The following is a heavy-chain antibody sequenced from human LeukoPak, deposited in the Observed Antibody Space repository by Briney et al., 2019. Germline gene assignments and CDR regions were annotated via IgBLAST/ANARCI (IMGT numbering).Heavy chain of an antibody. CDR3: ARVLAAAILAFDAFDI. V-gene: IGHV4-34*01. Sequence: ETLSLTCAVYGGSFSGYYWSWIRQPPGKGLEWIGEINHSGSTNYNPSLKSRVTISVDTSKNQFSLKLSSVTAADTAVYYCARVLAAAILAFDAFDIWGQGTMVAVSS. CDR2: INHSGST. J-gene: IGHJ3*02. CDR1: GGSFSGYY. D-gene: IGHD2-2*01.